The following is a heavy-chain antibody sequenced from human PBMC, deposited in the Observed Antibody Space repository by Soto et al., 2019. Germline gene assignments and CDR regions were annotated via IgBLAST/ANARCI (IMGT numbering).Heavy chain of an antibody. CDR2: IWYDGSNK. CDR3: ARGSDILTGYYQSFDY. D-gene: IGHD3-9*01. V-gene: IGHV3-33*01. CDR1: GFTFSSYG. Sequence: PGGSLRLSCAASGFTFSSYGMYWVRQAPGKGLEWVAVIWYDGSNKYYADSVKGRFTISRDNSKNTLYLQMNSLRAEDTAVYYCARGSDILTGYYQSFDYWGQGTLVTVSS. J-gene: IGHJ4*02.